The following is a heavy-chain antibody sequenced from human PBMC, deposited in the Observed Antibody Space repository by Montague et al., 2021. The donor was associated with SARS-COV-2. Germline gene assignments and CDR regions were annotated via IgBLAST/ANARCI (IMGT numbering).Heavy chain of an antibody. CDR1: GGSFSGYY. V-gene: IGHV4-34*01. CDR3: ARGPGAVIILVIHYYYGMDV. J-gene: IGHJ6*02. Sequence: SETLSLTCAVSGGSFSGYYWSWIRQPPGKGLEWIGEINHSGSTNYNPSLKSRVTISVDTSKNQFSLKLSSVTAADTAVYYCARGPGAVIILVIHYYYGMDVWGQGTTVTVSS. D-gene: IGHD3-3*01. CDR2: INHSGST.